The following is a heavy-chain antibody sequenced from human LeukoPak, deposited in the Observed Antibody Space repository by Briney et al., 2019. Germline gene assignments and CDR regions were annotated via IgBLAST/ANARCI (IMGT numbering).Heavy chain of an antibody. CDR3: ARPIAAAGN. CDR1: GFTFSSYA. Sequence: GGSLRLSCAASGFTFSSYAMSWVRQAPGKGLEWVSAISGSGGSTYYADSVQGRFTISRDNSKSTLYLQMNSLRAEDTAVYYCARPIAAAGNGGQGTLVTVSS. V-gene: IGHV3-23*01. J-gene: IGHJ4*02. D-gene: IGHD6-13*01. CDR2: ISGSGGST.